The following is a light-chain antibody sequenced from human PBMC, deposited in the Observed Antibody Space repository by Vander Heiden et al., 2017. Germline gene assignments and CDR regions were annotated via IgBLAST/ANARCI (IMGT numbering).Light chain of an antibody. J-gene: IGLJ3*02. V-gene: IGLV1-40*01. CDR3: QSYDNSRSGSV. CDR2: DNN. CDR1: SANIGAGYD. Sequence: SILPQPPSVSGAPGQRITVSCTGSSANIGAGYDVHWYQHLPGTAPKLLIYDNNNRPSGVPDRFSGSKSGTSASLAISGLQAEDEAVYYCQSYDNSRSGSVFGGGTKLTVL.